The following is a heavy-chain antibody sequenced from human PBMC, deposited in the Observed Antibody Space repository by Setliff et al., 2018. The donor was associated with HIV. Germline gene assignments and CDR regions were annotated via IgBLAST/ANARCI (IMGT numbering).Heavy chain of an antibody. D-gene: IGHD1-7*01. CDR3: ARGGATGTTRLAY. CDR1: GGSISTSSFY. CDR2: TNYTGST. Sequence: PSETLSLTCTVSGGSISTSSFYWVWVRQPPGKGLEWIETTNYTGSTYYNPSLKSRVTISVDTSQNQVSLKLTSVTAADTAVYYCARGGATGTTRLAYWGQGTLVTVSS. J-gene: IGHJ4*02. V-gene: IGHV4-39*07.